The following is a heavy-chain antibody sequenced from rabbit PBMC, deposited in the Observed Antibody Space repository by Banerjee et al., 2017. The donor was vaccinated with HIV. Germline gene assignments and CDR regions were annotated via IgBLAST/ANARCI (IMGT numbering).Heavy chain of an antibody. CDR1: GVSFSDKDV. D-gene: IGHD8-1*01. CDR3: ARDGTGGSYFAL. J-gene: IGHJ4*01. Sequence: GQVEESGGGLVKPEGSLTLTCKASGVSFSDKDVMCWVRQAPGKGLEWIACINIATGKSVYASWAKGRFIMSRTSSTTVTLQMTSLTAADTATYFCARDGTGGSYFALWGQGTLVTVS. CDR2: INIATGKS. V-gene: IGHV1S45*01.